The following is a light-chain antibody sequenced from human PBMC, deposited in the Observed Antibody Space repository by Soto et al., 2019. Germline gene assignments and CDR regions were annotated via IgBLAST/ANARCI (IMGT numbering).Light chain of an antibody. CDR3: HQHNDWPTWT. V-gene: IGKV1-8*01. CDR2: AAS. CDR1: QGISSY. Sequence: AIRMTQSPSSLSASTGDRVTITCRASQGISSYLAWYQQKPGKAPKLLIYAASTLQSGVPSRFSGSGSGTDFTLTISCLQSEDFATYYCHQHNDWPTWTFGQGTKVEIK. J-gene: IGKJ1*01.